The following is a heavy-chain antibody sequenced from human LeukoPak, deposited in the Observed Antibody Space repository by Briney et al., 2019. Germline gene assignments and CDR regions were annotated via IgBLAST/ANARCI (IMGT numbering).Heavy chain of an antibody. Sequence: GGSLRLSCAASGFTFSSYWMSWVRQAPGKGLEWVANIKQDGSEKYYVDSVKGRFTISRDNAKNSPYLQMNSLRAEDTAVYYCARERGLSWFGELFTPFYYFDYWGQGTLVTVSS. J-gene: IGHJ4*02. CDR2: IKQDGSEK. D-gene: IGHD3-10*01. CDR1: GFTFSSYW. CDR3: ARERGLSWFGELFTPFYYFDY. V-gene: IGHV3-7*01.